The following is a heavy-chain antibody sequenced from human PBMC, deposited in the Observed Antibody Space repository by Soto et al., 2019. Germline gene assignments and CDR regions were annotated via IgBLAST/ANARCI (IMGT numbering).Heavy chain of an antibody. Sequence: PGGSLRLSCTASGFTFSTYAMSWVRQAPGEGLEWVSSISSGGGSTYYADSVKGRFAISRDNSKNTLYLQMNSLRVEDTAVYYCAREGPTPASYSSGRLYGMDVWGQGTTVTVSS. CDR3: AREGPTPASYSSGRLYGMDV. D-gene: IGHD6-19*01. CDR2: ISSGGGST. CDR1: GFTFSTYA. V-gene: IGHV3-23*01. J-gene: IGHJ6*02.